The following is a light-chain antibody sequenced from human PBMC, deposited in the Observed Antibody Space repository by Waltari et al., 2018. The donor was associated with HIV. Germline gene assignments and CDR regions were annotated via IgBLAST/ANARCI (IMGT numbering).Light chain of an antibody. CDR1: SRDVGAYNY. CDR2: DVS. J-gene: IGLJ3*02. Sequence: QSALTQPRSVSGSPGQSVTISCTGTSRDVGAYNYVSWYQQHPGKAPKVIISDVSKRPSGVPGRFSGSKSGNTASLTISGLQAEDEADYYCCSYAGSYTRVFGGGTKLTVL. CDR3: CSYAGSYTRV. V-gene: IGLV2-11*01.